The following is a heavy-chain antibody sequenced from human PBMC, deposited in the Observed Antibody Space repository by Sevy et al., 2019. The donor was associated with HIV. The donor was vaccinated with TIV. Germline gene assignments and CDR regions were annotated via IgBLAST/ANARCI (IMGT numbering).Heavy chain of an antibody. CDR3: AQETVGRFDS. CDR2: IKSDGSDK. CDR1: GFTFSAYW. Sequence: GGSLRLSCAASGFTFSAYWMNWVRQAPGKGLEWVANIKSDGSDKHYVDSVEGRLAMSRDNAKNSLYLQMNSLRVEDTAVYYCAQETVGRFDSWGQGTLVTVSS. D-gene: IGHD3-16*01. V-gene: IGHV3-7*01. J-gene: IGHJ4*02.